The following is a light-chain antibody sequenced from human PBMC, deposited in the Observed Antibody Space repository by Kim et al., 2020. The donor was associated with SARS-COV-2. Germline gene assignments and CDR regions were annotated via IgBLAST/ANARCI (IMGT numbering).Light chain of an antibody. CDR1: QDISNY. CDR2: VAS. Sequence: ATIGDRVTITCQASQDISNYLSWYQQKPGKAPKLLIYVASNLETGVPSRFSGSGSGTVFTFTISSLQSEDIATYYCQQNDNLPWTFGQGTKVDIK. CDR3: QQNDNLPWT. J-gene: IGKJ1*01. V-gene: IGKV1-33*01.